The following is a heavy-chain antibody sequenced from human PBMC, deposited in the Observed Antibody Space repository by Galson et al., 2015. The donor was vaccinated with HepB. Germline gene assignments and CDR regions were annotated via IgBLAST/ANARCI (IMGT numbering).Heavy chain of an antibody. J-gene: IGHJ6*02. CDR1: GYTFTGYY. CDR3: ARAVIPSITMIVDDPRGYYGMDV. CDR2: INPNSGGT. D-gene: IGHD3-22*01. Sequence: SVKVSCKASGYTFTGYYMHWVRQAPGQGLEWMGWINPNSGGTNYAQKFQGRVTMTRDTSISTAYMELSRLRSDDTAVYYCARAVIPSITMIVDDPRGYYGMDVWGQGTTVTVSS. V-gene: IGHV1-2*02.